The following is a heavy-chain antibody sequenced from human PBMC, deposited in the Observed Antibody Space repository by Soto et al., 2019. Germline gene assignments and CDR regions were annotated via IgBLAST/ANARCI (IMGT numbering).Heavy chain of an antibody. Sequence: SVKVSCKASGGTFSSYAISWVRQAPGQGLEWMGGIIPIFGTANYAQKFQGRVTITADESTSTAYMELSSLRSEDTAVYYCARDNSPSYYDILTGRPPLFYYYYYGMDVWGQGTTVTVYS. CDR3: ARDNSPSYYDILTGRPPLFYYYYYGMDV. CDR2: IIPIFGTA. J-gene: IGHJ6*02. D-gene: IGHD3-9*01. CDR1: GGTFSSYA. V-gene: IGHV1-69*13.